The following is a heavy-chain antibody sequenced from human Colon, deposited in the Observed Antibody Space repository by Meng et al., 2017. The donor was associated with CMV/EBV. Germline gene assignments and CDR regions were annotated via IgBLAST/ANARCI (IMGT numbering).Heavy chain of an antibody. D-gene: IGHD4-23*01. J-gene: IGHJ4*02. CDR2: IKTDGTTT. CDR3: ARDRMGRDHGGNPNIFDY. Sequence: FPLSTYWMTGVRQSPGKGLVWVSRIKTDGTTTNYADFVKGRFTISRDNAKNTVYLQMNSLRAEDTAVYYCARDRMGRDHGGNPNIFDYWGQGVLVTVSS. V-gene: IGHV3-74*01. CDR1: FPLSTYW.